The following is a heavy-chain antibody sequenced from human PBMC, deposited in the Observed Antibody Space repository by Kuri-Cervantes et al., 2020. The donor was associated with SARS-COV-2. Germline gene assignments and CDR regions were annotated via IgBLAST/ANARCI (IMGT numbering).Heavy chain of an antibody. J-gene: IGHJ5*02. CDR2: INHSGGA. CDR1: GGSFSGYY. V-gene: IGHV4-34*01. D-gene: IGHD1-26*01. CDR3: ARHVGMDWFDP. Sequence: ESLKISCAVYGGSFSGYYWSWIRQPPGKGLEWIGEINHSGGANYNPSLRSPVTISVDPSKAQFSLKLSSVTAADTAVYYCARHVGMDWFDPWGQGTLVTVSS.